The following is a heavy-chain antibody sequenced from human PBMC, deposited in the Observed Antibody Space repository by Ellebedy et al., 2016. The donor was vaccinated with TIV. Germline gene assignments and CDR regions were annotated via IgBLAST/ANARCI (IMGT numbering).Heavy chain of an antibody. CDR3: ARALYYDYVWGSYRYTYFDY. CDR2: ISAYNGNT. CDR1: GYTFTSYG. Sequence: AASVKVSCKASGYTFTSYGISWLRQAPGQGLEWMGWISAYNGNTHSAQKLQGRVTMTKDTSTSTAYMELRSLRSDDTAVYYCARALYYDYVWGSYRYTYFDYWGQGTLVTVSS. D-gene: IGHD3-16*02. V-gene: IGHV1-18*01. J-gene: IGHJ4*02.